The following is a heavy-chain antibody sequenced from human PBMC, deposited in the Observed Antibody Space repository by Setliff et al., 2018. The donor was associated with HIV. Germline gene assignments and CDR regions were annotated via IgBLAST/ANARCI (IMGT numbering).Heavy chain of an antibody. CDR2: FDPEDGER. V-gene: IGHV1-69*10. CDR3: ATDPGYSSTWYSESFQH. D-gene: IGHD6-13*01. CDR1: GGTFSSYA. J-gene: IGHJ1*01. Sequence: ASVKVSCKASGGTFSSYAISWVRQAPGQGLEWMGGFDPEDGERINAEKFQGRVTMTTDRSTSTAYMELSSLRSEDTSVYYCATDPGYSSTWYSESFQHWGQGTVVTVSS.